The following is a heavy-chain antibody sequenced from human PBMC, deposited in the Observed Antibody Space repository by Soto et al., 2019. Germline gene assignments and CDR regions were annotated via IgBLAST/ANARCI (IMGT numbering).Heavy chain of an antibody. Sequence: QVQLVQSGAEVKKPGASVKVSCKASGYTFTSYGISWVRQAPGQGLEWMGWISAYNGNTNYAQKLQGRVTMTTDTSTSSAYRELRSLRSDDTAVYYCVSSGYSSGWGSRFLDYWGQGTLVTV. CDR1: GYTFTSYG. V-gene: IGHV1-18*04. CDR3: VSSGYSSGWGSRFLDY. D-gene: IGHD6-19*01. CDR2: ISAYNGNT. J-gene: IGHJ4*02.